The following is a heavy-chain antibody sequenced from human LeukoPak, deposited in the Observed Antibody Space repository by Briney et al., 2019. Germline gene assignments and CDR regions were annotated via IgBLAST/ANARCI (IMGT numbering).Heavy chain of an antibody. V-gene: IGHV4-59*01. J-gene: IGHJ3*02. CDR3: ASRSAASEDDAFDI. Sequence: SETLSLTCAVYGGSFSGYYWSWIRQPPGKGLEWIGYIYYSGSTNYNPSLKSRVTISVDTSKNQFSLKLSSVTAADTAVYYCASRSAASEDDAFDIWGQGTMVTVSS. CDR1: GGSFSGYY. D-gene: IGHD2-2*01. CDR2: IYYSGST.